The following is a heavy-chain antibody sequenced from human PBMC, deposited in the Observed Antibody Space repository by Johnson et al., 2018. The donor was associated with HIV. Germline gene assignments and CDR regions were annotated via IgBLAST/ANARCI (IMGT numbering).Heavy chain of an antibody. CDR3: AKDTVEGTGAFDI. CDR2: ISWNSGSI. Sequence: VQLVESGGGVVQPGGSLRLSCAASGFTFSSSGMHWVRQAPGKGLEWVSGISWNSGSIGYADSVKGRFTISRDNAKNSLYLQMNSLRAEDTALYYCAKDTVEGTGAFDIWGQGTMVTVSS. CDR1: GFTFSSSG. D-gene: IGHD5-24*01. V-gene: IGHV3-9*01. J-gene: IGHJ3*02.